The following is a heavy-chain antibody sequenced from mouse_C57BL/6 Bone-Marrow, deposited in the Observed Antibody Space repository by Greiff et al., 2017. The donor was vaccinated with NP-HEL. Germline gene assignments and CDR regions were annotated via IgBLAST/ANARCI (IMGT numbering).Heavy chain of an antibody. Sequence: EVQLQQSGTVLARPGASVKMSCKTSGYTFTSYWMHWVKQRPGQGLEWIGAIYPGNSDTSYNQKFKGKAKLTAVTSASTAYMELSSLTNDDSAVDYCTRPIYYGSSYGFAYWGQGTLVTVSA. CDR2: IYPGNSDT. D-gene: IGHD1-1*01. J-gene: IGHJ3*01. V-gene: IGHV1-5*01. CDR3: TRPIYYGSSYGFAY. CDR1: GYTFTSYW.